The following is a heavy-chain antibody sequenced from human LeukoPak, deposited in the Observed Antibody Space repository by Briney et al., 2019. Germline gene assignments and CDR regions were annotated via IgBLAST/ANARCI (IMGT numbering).Heavy chain of an antibody. J-gene: IGHJ4*02. V-gene: IGHV4-30-4*01. CDR3: ARFLAQRSGVY. D-gene: IGHD3-3*01. CDR2: IQYSGST. Sequence: SETLSLTCTVSGGSISSGANFWTWIRQPPGRGLEWIGYIQYSGSTYYNPSLKSRVTISVDRSKNQFSLKLSSVTAADTAVYYCARFLAQRSGVYWGQGTLVTVSS. CDR1: GGSISSGANF.